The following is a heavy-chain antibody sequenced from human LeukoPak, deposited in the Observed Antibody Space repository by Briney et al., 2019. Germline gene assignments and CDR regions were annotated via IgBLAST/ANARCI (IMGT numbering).Heavy chain of an antibody. V-gene: IGHV1-46*01. Sequence: VASVKVSCKASGYTFTSYYMHWVRQAPGQGLEWMGIINPSGGSTSYAQKFQGRVTMTRDTSTSTVYMELSSLRSEDTAVYYCAGGGGIAVAGNWFDPWGQGTLVTVSS. CDR1: GYTFTSYY. D-gene: IGHD6-19*01. J-gene: IGHJ5*02. CDR3: AGGGGIAVAGNWFDP. CDR2: INPSGGST.